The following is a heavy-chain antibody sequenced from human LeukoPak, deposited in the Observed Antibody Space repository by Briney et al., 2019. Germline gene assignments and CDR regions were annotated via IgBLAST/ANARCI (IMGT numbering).Heavy chain of an antibody. CDR3: ARVATGTRLAHRPYDY. CDR2: IYYSGST. D-gene: IGHD1/OR15-1a*01. CDR1: GGSISSSSYY. V-gene: IGHV4-39*07. Sequence: SETLSLTCTVSGGSISSSSYYWGWIRQPPGKGLEWIGSIYYSGSTYYNPSLKSRVTISVDTSKNQFSLKLSSVTAADTAVYYCARVATGTRLAHRPYDYWGQGTLVTVSS. J-gene: IGHJ4*02.